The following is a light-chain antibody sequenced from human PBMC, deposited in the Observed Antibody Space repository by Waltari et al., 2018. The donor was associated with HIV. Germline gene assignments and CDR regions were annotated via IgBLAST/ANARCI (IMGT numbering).Light chain of an antibody. CDR3: GTWDNRLSVGV. Sequence: QSVLTQPPSMSAAPGQRVTIPRPGSAPNFGSDFVSWYQHVPGTAPKLLIYDNTNRPSGISDRFSGSKAGTSATLAITGLQTGDEAVYYCGTWDNRLSVGVFGGGTRLTVL. V-gene: IGLV1-51*01. J-gene: IGLJ3*02. CDR2: DNT. CDR1: APNFGSDF.